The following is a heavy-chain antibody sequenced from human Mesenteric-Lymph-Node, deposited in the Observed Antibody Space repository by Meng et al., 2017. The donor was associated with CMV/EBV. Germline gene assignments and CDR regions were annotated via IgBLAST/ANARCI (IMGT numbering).Heavy chain of an antibody. CDR3: AAGTGMTDSDY. CDR2: IKRKVDGGAT. J-gene: IGHJ4*02. V-gene: IGHV3-15*01. D-gene: IGHD1-1*01. CDR1: GFTFTDAW. Sequence: GGSLRLSCAASGFTFTDAWMTWVRQAPGKGLEWVGRIKRKVDGGATDFGASVKGRFTISRDDSKNILYLEMSGLKIEDTAIYYCAAGTGMTDSDYWGQGTLVTVSS.